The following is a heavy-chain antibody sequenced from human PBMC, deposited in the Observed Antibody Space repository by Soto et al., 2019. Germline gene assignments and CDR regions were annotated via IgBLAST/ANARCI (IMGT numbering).Heavy chain of an antibody. V-gene: IGHV4-34*01. CDR1: GGSFSGYY. Sequence: QVQLQQWGAGLLKPSETLSLTCAVYGGSFSGYYWSWIRQPPGKGLEWIGEINHSGSTNYNPSLKIRVTISVDTSKNQFSLKLSSVTAADTAVYYCARGTMVRGVIIRRLLDPWGQGTLVTVSS. J-gene: IGHJ5*02. D-gene: IGHD3-10*01. CDR2: INHSGST. CDR3: ARGTMVRGVIIRRLLDP.